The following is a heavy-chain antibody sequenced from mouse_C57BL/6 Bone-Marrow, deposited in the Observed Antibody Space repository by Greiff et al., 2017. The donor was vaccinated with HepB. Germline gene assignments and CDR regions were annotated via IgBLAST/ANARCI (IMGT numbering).Heavy chain of an antibody. Sequence: EVQLQQSGAELVRPGASVKLSCTASGFNIKDDYMHWVKQRPEQGLEWIGWIDPENGDTEYASKFQGKATITADTSSNTAYLQLSSLTSEDTAVYYCTTFPYYYGSSYVEDAMDYWGQGTSVTVSS. J-gene: IGHJ4*01. V-gene: IGHV14-4*01. CDR3: TTFPYYYGSSYVEDAMDY. CDR2: IDPENGDT. D-gene: IGHD1-1*01. CDR1: GFNIKDDY.